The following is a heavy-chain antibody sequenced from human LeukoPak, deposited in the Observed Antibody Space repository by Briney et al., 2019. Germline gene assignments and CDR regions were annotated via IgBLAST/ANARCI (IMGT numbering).Heavy chain of an antibody. CDR2: ISAYNGDT. V-gene: IGHV1-18*01. CDR1: GYTFTSYG. J-gene: IGHJ4*02. CDR3: ARGRAAAGYFDY. D-gene: IGHD6-13*01. Sequence: ASVKVSCKASGYTFTSYGISWVRQAPGQGLEWMGWISAYNGDTNYAQKLQGRVSMTTDTSTSTAYMELRSLRSDDTAVYYCARGRAAAGYFDYWGQGTLVTVSS.